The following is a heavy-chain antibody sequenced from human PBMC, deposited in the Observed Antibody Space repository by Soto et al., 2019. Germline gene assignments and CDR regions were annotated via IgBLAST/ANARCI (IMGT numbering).Heavy chain of an antibody. Sequence: ASVKVSCKASGYTFTSYGISWVRQAHGQGLEWMGWISAYNGNTNYAQKLQGRVTMTKDTSTSTAYMELRSLRSDDTAVYYCARNRLHGPSDAFDFWGQGTIVTVSS. V-gene: IGHV1-18*01. CDR3: ARNRLHGPSDAFDF. J-gene: IGHJ3*01. CDR2: ISAYNGNT. D-gene: IGHD2-15*01. CDR1: GYTFTSYG.